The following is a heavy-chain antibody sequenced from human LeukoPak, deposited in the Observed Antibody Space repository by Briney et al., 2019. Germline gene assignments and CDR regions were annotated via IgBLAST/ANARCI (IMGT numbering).Heavy chain of an antibody. J-gene: IGHJ4*02. Sequence: GGSLRLSCAVSGFTFSSYSMNWVRQAPGKGLEWVSSISSSSSYIYYADSVKGRFTISRDNAKNSLYLQMNSLRAEDTAVYYCARDKSSSSVLDYWGQGTLVTVSP. D-gene: IGHD6-6*01. V-gene: IGHV3-21*01. CDR3: ARDKSSSSVLDY. CDR2: ISSSSSYI. CDR1: GFTFSSYS.